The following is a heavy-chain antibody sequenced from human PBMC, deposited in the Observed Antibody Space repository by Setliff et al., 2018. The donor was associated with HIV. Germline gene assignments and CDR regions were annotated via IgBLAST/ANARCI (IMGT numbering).Heavy chain of an antibody. V-gene: IGHV2-5*01. J-gene: IGHJ6*03. D-gene: IGHD5-18*01. Sequence: PTLVNPKQTLTLTCTFSGFSLSSSGVGVGWIRQPPGKALEWLALIYWNGDKRYSPSLNSRLTITKDTSKNQVVLRMTNTDPVDTATYYCAHSPRRGYSYGSFYYHYYYMDVWGKGSTVTVSS. CDR2: IYWNGDK. CDR3: AHSPRRGYSYGSFYYHYYYMDV. CDR1: GFSLSSSGVG.